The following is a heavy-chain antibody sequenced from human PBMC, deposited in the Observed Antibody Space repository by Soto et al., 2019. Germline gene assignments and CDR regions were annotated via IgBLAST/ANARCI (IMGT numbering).Heavy chain of an antibody. D-gene: IGHD3-9*01. CDR3: AKPLSGPSLGWFDP. V-gene: IGHV3-21*04. CDR2: ISSSSSYI. J-gene: IGHJ5*02. CDR1: GFTFSSYS. Sequence: GGSLRLSCAASGFTFSSYSMNWVRQAPGKGLEWVSSISSSSSYIYYADSVKGRFTISRDNSKNTLYLQMNSLRAEDTAVYYCAKPLSGPSLGWFDPWGQGTLVTVSS.